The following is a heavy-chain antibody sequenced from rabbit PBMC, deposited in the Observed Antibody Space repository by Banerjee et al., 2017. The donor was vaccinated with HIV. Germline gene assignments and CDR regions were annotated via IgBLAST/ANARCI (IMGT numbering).Heavy chain of an antibody. CDR3: ARVGVDSYDL. J-gene: IGHJ4*01. CDR1: GFSFSSSYY. D-gene: IGHD5-1*01. CDR2: IYIGSSST. V-gene: IGHV1S40*01. Sequence: QSLEESGGGLVQPEGSLTLTCTASGFSFSSSYYMCWVRQAPGKGLEWIGCIYIGSSSTYYASWAKGRFTISKTSSTTVTLQMTSLTAADTATYFCARVGVDSYDLWGPGTLVTVS.